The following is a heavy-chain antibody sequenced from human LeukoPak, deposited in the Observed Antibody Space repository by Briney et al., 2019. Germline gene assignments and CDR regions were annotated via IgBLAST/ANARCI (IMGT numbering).Heavy chain of an antibody. J-gene: IGHJ4*02. V-gene: IGHV3-21*04. CDR2: ISTRSDDI. Sequence: PGGSLRLSCVASGFTLSIYQVNWVRQAPGKGPEWLSYISTRSDDIYYAESVKGRFAISRDNAKHPLFLQMDNLRDEDTGIYFCARGMPTRTFDLWAQGPLVTVPS. CDR1: GFTLSIYQ. D-gene: IGHD1-14*01. CDR3: ARGMPTRTFDL.